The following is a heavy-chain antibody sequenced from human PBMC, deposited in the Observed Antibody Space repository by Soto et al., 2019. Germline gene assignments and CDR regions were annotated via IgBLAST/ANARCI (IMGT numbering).Heavy chain of an antibody. Sequence: QVQLVESGGGVVQPGRSLKLSCAASGFTFSNHAIHWVRQAPGKGLEWVAVIASDGKDKRYADSVKRRFTISRDNSKNTLYLQINSLTAKEQAVYYRAEDGVIAAAEYCFDYRGQGRLVTLSS. D-gene: IGHD6-13*01. CDR3: AEDGVIAAAEYCFDY. V-gene: IGHV3-30*18. CDR2: IASDGKDK. J-gene: IGHJ4*02. CDR1: GFTFSNHA.